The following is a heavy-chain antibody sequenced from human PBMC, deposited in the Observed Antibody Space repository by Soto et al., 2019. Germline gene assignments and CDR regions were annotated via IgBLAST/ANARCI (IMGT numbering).Heavy chain of an antibody. J-gene: IGHJ4*02. V-gene: IGHV4-34*01. CDR1: GGSFSGYY. CDR2: INHSGST. D-gene: IGHD7-27*01. CDR3: ARGWGALFDY. Sequence: QVQLQQWGAGLLKPSETLSLTCAVYGGSFSGYYWNWIRQPPGKGLEWIGEINHSGSTNYNPSLKSRVTISVDTSQNPFSRKLSSVTAADTAVYYCARGWGALFDYWGQGALVTVSS.